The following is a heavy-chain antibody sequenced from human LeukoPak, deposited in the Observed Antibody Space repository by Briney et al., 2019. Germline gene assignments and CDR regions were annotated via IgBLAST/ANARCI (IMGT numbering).Heavy chain of an antibody. J-gene: IGHJ3*02. CDR1: GYTFTSYY. Sequence: ASVKVSCKASGYTFTSYYMHWVRQAPGQGLEWMGIINPSGGSTSYADSVKGRFTISRDNAKNTLYLQMNSLRAEDTAVYYCARTPNAFDIWGQGTMVTVSS. V-gene: IGHV1-46*04. CDR3: ARTPNAFDI. CDR2: INPSGGST.